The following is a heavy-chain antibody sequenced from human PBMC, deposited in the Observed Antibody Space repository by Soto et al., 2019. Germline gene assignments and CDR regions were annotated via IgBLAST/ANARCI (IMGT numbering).Heavy chain of an antibody. CDR2: IVVGSGNT. CDR3: AAAVGYSSSWYYYGMDV. J-gene: IGHJ6*02. Sequence: SVKVSCKASGFTFTSSAVQWVRQARGQRLEWIGWIVVGSGNTNYAQKFQERVTITRDMSTSTAYMELSSLRSEDTAVYYCAAAVGYSSSWYYYGMDVWGQGTTVTVSS. V-gene: IGHV1-58*01. D-gene: IGHD6-13*01. CDR1: GFTFTSSA.